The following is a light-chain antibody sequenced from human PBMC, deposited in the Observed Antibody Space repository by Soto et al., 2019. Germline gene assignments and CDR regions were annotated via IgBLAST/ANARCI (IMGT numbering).Light chain of an antibody. CDR3: QSYDSSLSGYV. J-gene: IGLJ1*01. Sequence: QSVPTQPPSLAGAPGQRVTISSTGSVSNIGAPYDVHWYQHLPGTAPKLLIYGSTNRPSGVPGRCYGSKSVTSASLAITGLQAESEADYYCQSYDSSLSGYVFGAGNKVTVL. CDR1: VSNIGAPYD. CDR2: GST. V-gene: IGLV1-40*01.